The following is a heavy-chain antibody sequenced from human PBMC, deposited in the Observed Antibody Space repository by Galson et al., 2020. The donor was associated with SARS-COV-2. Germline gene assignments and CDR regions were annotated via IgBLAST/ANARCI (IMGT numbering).Heavy chain of an antibody. Sequence: PGGSLRLSCAASGFTFSSYWMSWVRQAPGKGLEWVANIKQDGSEKYYVDSVKGRFTISRDNAKNTLYLQMNSLRAEDTAVYYCATSIAVGEDFDYWGQGTLVTVSS. CDR1: GFTFSSYW. CDR3: ATSIAVGEDFDY. D-gene: IGHD6-19*01. CDR2: IKQDGSEK. J-gene: IGHJ4*02. V-gene: IGHV3-7*01.